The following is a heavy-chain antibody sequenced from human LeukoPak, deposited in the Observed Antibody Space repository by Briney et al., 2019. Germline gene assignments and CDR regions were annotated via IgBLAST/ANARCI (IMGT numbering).Heavy chain of an antibody. Sequence: SETLSLTCTVSGGSISSYYWSWIRQPPGKGLEWIGYIYYSGSTNFNPSLKSRVTISVDTSKNQFSLKLSSVTAAETAVYYCAREGRYRYGYNEYHSYMDIWGKGTTVTVSS. D-gene: IGHD5-24*01. CDR3: AREGRYRYGYNEYHSYMDI. CDR1: GGSISSYY. CDR2: IYYSGST. V-gene: IGHV4-59*01. J-gene: IGHJ6*03.